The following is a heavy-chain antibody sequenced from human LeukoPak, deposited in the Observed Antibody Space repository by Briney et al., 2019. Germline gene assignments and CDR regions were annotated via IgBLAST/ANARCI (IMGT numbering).Heavy chain of an antibody. D-gene: IGHD2-2*01. Sequence: SETLSLTCTVSGGSISSYSWSWIRQPPGKGLEWIGYIYYSGSTNYNPSLKSRVTISVDTSKNQFSLKLSSVTAADTAVYYCARDVGYYCSSTSCYSANWFDPWGQGTLVTVSS. CDR2: IYYSGST. J-gene: IGHJ5*02. V-gene: IGHV4-59*01. CDR1: GGSISSYS. CDR3: ARDVGYYCSSTSCYSANWFDP.